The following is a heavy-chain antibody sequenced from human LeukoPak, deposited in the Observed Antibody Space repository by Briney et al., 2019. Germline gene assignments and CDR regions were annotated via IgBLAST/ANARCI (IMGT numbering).Heavy chain of an antibody. J-gene: IGHJ4*02. CDR3: AKDRYYAIPFDY. Sequence: GGSLRLSCAASGFTFSSYGMHWVRQAPGKGLEWVAFIRYDGSNKYYADSVKGRFTISRDNSKNTLYLQMNSLRAEDTAVYYCAKDRYYAIPFDYWGQGTLVTVSS. D-gene: IGHD3-9*01. V-gene: IGHV3-30*02. CDR2: IRYDGSNK. CDR1: GFTFSSYG.